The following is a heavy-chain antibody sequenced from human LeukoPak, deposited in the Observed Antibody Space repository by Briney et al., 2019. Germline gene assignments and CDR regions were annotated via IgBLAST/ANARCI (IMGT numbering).Heavy chain of an antibody. CDR1: GGTFSSYG. D-gene: IGHD1-26*01. Sequence: GASVKVSCKASGGTFSSYGISWVRQAPGQGLEWMGGIIPIFGTANYAQKFQGRVTITADKSTSTAYMELSSLRSEDTAVYYCARAGEGSPRLGPTFDPWGQGTLVTVSS. V-gene: IGHV1-69*06. CDR3: ARAGEGSPRLGPTFDP. CDR2: IIPIFGTA. J-gene: IGHJ5*02.